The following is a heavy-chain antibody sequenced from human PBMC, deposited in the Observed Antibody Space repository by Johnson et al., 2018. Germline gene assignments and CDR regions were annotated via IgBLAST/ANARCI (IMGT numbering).Heavy chain of an antibody. Sequence: EVQLVESGGGLVQPGGSLRLSCAASGFTFSNYAMSWVRQAPGKGLEWVSTISNNGGTTYDADSVKGRFTSSRDNSKNTLYLEMNSLRGDDTAVSYSEKRHSYGSVSYDIWGQGTMVTVAS. CDR2: ISNNGGTT. CDR3: EKRHSYGSVSYDI. J-gene: IGHJ3*02. V-gene: IGHV3-23*04. CDR1: GFTFSNYA. D-gene: IGHD3-10*01.